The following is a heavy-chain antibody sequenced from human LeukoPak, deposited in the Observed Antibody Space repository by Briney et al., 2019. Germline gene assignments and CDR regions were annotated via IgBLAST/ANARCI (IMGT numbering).Heavy chain of an antibody. J-gene: IGHJ4*02. D-gene: IGHD5-24*01. CDR3: ATRRDGYNWDY. CDR2: IYTSGST. V-gene: IGHV4-61*02. CDR1: GGSISSGSYY. Sequence: SQTLSLTCTVSGGSISSGSYYWSWIRQPAGKGLEWIGRIYTSGSTNYNPSLKSRVTISVDTSKNQFSLKLSSVTAADTAVYYCATRRDGYNWDYWGQGTLVTVSS.